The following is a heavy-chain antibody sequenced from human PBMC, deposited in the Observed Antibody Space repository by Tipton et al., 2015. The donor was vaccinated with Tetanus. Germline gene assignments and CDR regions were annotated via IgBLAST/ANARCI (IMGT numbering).Heavy chain of an antibody. CDR1: GFKFSDFG. V-gene: IGHV3-48*02. CDR2: ISYSSTSI. Sequence: SLRLSCVASGFKFSDFGMNWVRQAPGKGLEWVSYISYSSTSIYYADSVKGRFVVSRDNAKNSLYLQMNTLRDDDTAVYYCARDGDTSGHYGIFDSWGQGTLLIVSS. J-gene: IGHJ4*02. D-gene: IGHD3-22*01. CDR3: ARDGDTSGHYGIFDS.